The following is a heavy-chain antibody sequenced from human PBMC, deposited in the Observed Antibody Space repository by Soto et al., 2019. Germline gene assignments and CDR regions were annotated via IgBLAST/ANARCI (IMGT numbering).Heavy chain of an antibody. CDR2: IYYSGST. CDR3: ARNYYDSSALAFDI. Sequence: PSETLSLTCTVSGGSISSYYWSWIRQPPGKGLEWIGYIYYSGSTNYNPSLKSRVTISVDTSKNQFSLKLSSVTAADTAVYYCARNYYDSSALAFDIWGQGTMVTVSS. J-gene: IGHJ3*02. D-gene: IGHD3-22*01. CDR1: GGSISSYY. V-gene: IGHV4-59*01.